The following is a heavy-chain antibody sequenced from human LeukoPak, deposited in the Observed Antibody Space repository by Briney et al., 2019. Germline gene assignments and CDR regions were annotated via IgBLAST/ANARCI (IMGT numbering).Heavy chain of an antibody. J-gene: IGHJ4*02. D-gene: IGHD2-15*01. CDR1: GYTFTGYY. V-gene: IGHV1-2*02. CDR2: INPNSGGT. CDR3: AREEYCSGGSCYWISLDY. Sequence: ASVEVSCKASGYTFTGYYMHWVRQAPGQGLEWMGWINPNSGGTNYAQKFQGRVTMTRDTSISTAYMELSRLRSDDTAVYYCAREEYCSGGSCYWISLDYWGQGTLVTVSS.